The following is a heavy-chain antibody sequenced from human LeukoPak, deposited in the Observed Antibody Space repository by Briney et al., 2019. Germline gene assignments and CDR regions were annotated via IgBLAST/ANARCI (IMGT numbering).Heavy chain of an antibody. Sequence: GASVKVSCKPSGYSFNIYEINWVRQATGQGLEWMGWVNPNSGDTDYAQKFQGRLTMTRNTSISTAYMQLSGLRLEDTAVYYCSRGPRFDPWGQGTQVTVSS. CDR1: GYSFNIYE. J-gene: IGHJ5*02. CDR2: VNPNSGDT. CDR3: SRGPRFDP. V-gene: IGHV1-8*01.